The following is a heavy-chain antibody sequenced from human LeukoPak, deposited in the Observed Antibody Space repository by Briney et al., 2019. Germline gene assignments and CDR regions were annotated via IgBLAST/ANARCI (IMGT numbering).Heavy chain of an antibody. CDR3: VQQLVYYYFDY. Sequence: GGSLRPSCAASGFTFSSYAMSWVRQAPGKGLEWVSAISGSGGSTYYADSVKGRFTISRDNSKNTLYLQMNSLRAEDTAVYYCVQQLVYYYFDYWGQGTLVTVSS. CDR1: GFTFSSYA. V-gene: IGHV3-23*01. CDR2: ISGSGGST. D-gene: IGHD6-6*01. J-gene: IGHJ4*02.